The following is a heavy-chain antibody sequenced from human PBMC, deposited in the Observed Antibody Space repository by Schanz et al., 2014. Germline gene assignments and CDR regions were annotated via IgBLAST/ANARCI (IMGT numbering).Heavy chain of an antibody. CDR1: GVSVTSNS. Sequence: EVQLVESGGGLLQPGGSLKLACAASGVSVTSNSMNWVRQAPGKGLECVSVIHHRGNTYSAGSVKGRFTIARDTSENTVYLQMNSLRAEDTAVYYCARDPPGPPGYGMDVWGQGTTVTVSS. CDR2: IHHRGNT. V-gene: IGHV3-53*01. CDR3: ARDPPGPPGYGMDV. J-gene: IGHJ6*02.